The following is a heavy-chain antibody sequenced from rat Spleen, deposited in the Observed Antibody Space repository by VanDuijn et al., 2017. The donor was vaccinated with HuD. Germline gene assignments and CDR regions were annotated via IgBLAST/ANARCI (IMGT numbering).Heavy chain of an antibody. CDR2: ISSDGGVT. CDR3: TRHGGLYSWFAN. J-gene: IGHJ3*01. V-gene: IGHV5S13*01. Sequence: EVQLVESGGGLVQPGRSLKLSCAASGFTFSDYDMAWVRQAPSKGLDWIASISSDGGVTYYRDSVKGRFTISRDDAKNTQYLQMDSLRSEDTATYYCTRHGGLYSWFANWGQGTLVTVSS. CDR1: GFTFSDYD. D-gene: IGHD1-11*01.